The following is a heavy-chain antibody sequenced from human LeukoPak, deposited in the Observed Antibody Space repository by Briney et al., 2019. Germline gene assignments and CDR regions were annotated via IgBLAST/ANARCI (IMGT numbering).Heavy chain of an antibody. Sequence: SQTLSLTCTVSGGSISSGDYYWSWIRQPPGKGLEWIGYIYYSGSTYYNPSLKSRVTISVDTSKNQFSLKLSSVTAADTAVYYCAREGYYGSGIVDYWGQGTLVTVSS. V-gene: IGHV4-30-4*01. CDR3: AREGYYGSGIVDY. CDR1: GGSISSGDYY. D-gene: IGHD3-10*01. CDR2: IYYSGST. J-gene: IGHJ4*02.